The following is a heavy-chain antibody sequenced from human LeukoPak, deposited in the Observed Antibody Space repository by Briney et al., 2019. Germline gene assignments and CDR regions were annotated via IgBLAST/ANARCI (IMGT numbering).Heavy chain of an antibody. CDR1: GFISSTYS. J-gene: IGHJ4*02. CDR2: ISSSGSTI. V-gene: IGHV3-48*04. CDR3: ARGGLGSWTFDS. D-gene: IGHD1-26*01. Sequence: GGSLRLSCAASGFISSTYSMNWVRQAPGKGLEWVSYISSSGSTIYYADSVKGRFTISRDNANYSLSLQMNSLRAEDTAVYYCARGGLGSWTFDSWGRGTLVTVCS.